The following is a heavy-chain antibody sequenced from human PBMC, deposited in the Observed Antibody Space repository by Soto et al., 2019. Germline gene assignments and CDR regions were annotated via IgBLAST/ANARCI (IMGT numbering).Heavy chain of an antibody. V-gene: IGHV1-18*04. CDR3: ARDRGYCSGGSCYSGWFDP. CDR2: ISAYNGNT. Sequence: GASVKFSCKASGYTFTSYGISWVRQAPGQGLEWMGWISAYNGNTNYAQKLQGRVTMTTDTSTSTAYMELRSLRSDDTAVYYCARDRGYCSGGSCYSGWFDPWGQGTLVTVSS. CDR1: GYTFTSYG. J-gene: IGHJ5*02. D-gene: IGHD2-15*01.